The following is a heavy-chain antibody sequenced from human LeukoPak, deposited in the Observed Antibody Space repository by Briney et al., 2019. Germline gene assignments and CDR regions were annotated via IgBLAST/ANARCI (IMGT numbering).Heavy chain of an antibody. J-gene: IGHJ4*02. Sequence: GESLKISCKGSGYTFTGYYMHWVRQAPGQGLEWMGWINPNSGGTNYAQKFQGRVTMTRDTSISTAYMELSRLRSDDTAVYYCARGPYYDSSGYYYDYWGQGTLVTVSS. CDR2: INPNSGGT. CDR1: GYTFTGYY. CDR3: ARGPYYDSSGYYYDY. D-gene: IGHD3-22*01. V-gene: IGHV1-2*02.